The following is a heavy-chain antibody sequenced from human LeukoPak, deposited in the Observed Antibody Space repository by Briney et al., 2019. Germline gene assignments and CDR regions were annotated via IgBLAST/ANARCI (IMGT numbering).Heavy chain of an antibody. CDR1: GFTFSSYA. J-gene: IGHJ4*02. Sequence: PGGSLRLSCAASGFTFSSYAMSWVRQAPGKGLEWVSAISGSGGSTYYADSVKGRFTISRDNSKNTLYLQMNSLRAEDTAVYYCARVKAFSSIAARPGVYYFDYWGQGTLVTVSS. CDR3: ARVKAFSSIAARPGVYYFDY. CDR2: ISGSGGST. V-gene: IGHV3-23*01. D-gene: IGHD6-6*01.